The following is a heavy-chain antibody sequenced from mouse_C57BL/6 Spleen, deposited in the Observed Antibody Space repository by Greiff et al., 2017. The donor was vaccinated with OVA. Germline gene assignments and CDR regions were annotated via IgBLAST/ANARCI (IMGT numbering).Heavy chain of an antibody. CDR2: IDPSDSET. Sequence: QVQLQQPGAELVRPGSSVKLSCKASGYTFTSYWMHWVKQRPIQGLEWIGNIDPSDSETHYNQKFKDKATLTVDKSSSTAYMQLSSLTSEDSAVYYCARGYYGSSPYAMDYWGQGTLVTVSA. CDR3: ARGYYGSSPYAMDY. CDR1: GYTFTSYW. V-gene: IGHV1-52*01. D-gene: IGHD1-1*01. J-gene: IGHJ3*01.